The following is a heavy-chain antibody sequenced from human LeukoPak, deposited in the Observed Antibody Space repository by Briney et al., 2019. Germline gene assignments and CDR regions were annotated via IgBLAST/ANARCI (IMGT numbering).Heavy chain of an antibody. CDR1: GGSMSSSY. CDR3: AREDLRSHGDAFDI. Sequence: SETLSLTRTVSGGSMSSSYWSWIRQPPGKGLEWIGFISNRGNTNYNPSLKSRITISIDTSKNQFSLKLNSVTAADTAVYFCAREDLRSHGDAFDIWGQGIMVTVSS. V-gene: IGHV4-59*01. J-gene: IGHJ3*02. CDR2: ISNRGNT.